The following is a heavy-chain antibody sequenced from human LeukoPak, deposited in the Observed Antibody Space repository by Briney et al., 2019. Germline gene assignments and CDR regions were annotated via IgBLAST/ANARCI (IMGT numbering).Heavy chain of an antibody. CDR3: ARDRGDIVVVPAVLFDY. D-gene: IGHD2-2*01. CDR2: ISSSSSYI. CDR1: GFTFSSYS. V-gene: IGHV3-21*01. J-gene: IGHJ4*02. Sequence: GGSLRLSCAASGFTFSSYSMNWVRQAPGKGLEWVSSISSSSSYIYYADSVKGRFTISRDNAKNSLYLQMNSLRAEDTAVYYYARDRGDIVVVPAVLFDYWGQGTLVTVSS.